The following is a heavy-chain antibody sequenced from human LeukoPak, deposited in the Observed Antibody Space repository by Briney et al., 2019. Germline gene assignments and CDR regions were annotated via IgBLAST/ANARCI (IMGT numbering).Heavy chain of an antibody. CDR3: ARDAVGTVDY. CDR2: ISSSSSYI. Sequence: GGSLRLSCAASGFTFSSYSMYWVRQAPGKGLEWVSSISSSSSYIYYADSVKGRFTISRDNAKNSLYLQMNSLRAEDTAVYYCARDAVGTVDYWGQGTLVTVSS. CDR1: GFTFSSYS. J-gene: IGHJ4*02. D-gene: IGHD4-17*01. V-gene: IGHV3-21*01.